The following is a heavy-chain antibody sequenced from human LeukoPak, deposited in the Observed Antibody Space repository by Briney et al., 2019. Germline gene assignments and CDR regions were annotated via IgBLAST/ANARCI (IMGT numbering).Heavy chain of an antibody. J-gene: IGHJ3*02. Sequence: GRSLRLSCAASGFTFSSYAMHWVRQAPGKGLEWVAVISYDGSNKYYADSVKGRFTISRDNSKNTLYLQMNSLRAEDMALYYCAKDSAAIMGGGAFDIWGQGTMVTVSS. CDR3: AKDSAAIMGGGAFDI. D-gene: IGHD2-2*02. CDR1: GFTFSSYA. V-gene: IGHV3-30-3*01. CDR2: ISYDGSNK.